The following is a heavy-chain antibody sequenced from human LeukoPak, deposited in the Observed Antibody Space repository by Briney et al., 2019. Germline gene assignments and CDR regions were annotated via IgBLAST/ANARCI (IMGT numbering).Heavy chain of an antibody. CDR1: GYTFSCCS. CDR3: ARELDRIQDLDS. J-gene: IGHJ4*02. D-gene: IGHD1-1*01. Sequence: PGWSLRLSCAASGYTFSCCSMNWVRQAPGKGLEWLSSINNSGDDKYHADSVQGRFTISRDNAKNSLYLQMNSLRAEDTAVYNCARELDRIQDLDSWGQGTQVTVSS. CDR2: INNSGDDK. V-gene: IGHV3-21*01.